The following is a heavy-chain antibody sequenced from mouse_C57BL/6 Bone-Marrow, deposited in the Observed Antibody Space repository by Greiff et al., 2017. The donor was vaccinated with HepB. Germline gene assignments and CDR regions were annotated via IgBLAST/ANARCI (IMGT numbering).Heavy chain of an antibody. D-gene: IGHD1-1*01. J-gene: IGHJ4*01. CDR2: INPNNGGT. CDR1: GYTFTDYN. Sequence: VQLKESGPELVKPGASVKIPCKASGYTFTDYNMDWVKQSHGKSLEWIGDINPNNGGTIYNQKFKGKATLTVDKSSSTAYMELRSLTSEDTAVYYCARWAVVAHYYAMDYWGQGTSVTVSS. CDR3: ARWAVVAHYYAMDY. V-gene: IGHV1-18*01.